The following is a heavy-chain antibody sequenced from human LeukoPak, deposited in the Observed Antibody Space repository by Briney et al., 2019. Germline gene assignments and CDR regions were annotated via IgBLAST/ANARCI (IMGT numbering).Heavy chain of an antibody. CDR2: INQDASDK. J-gene: IGHJ4*02. Sequence: GGSLRLSCAASRFSFSHYWMTWVRQAPGKGVEWVANINQDASDKHYADSVKGRFTISRDNAKNSLYLQMISLRVEDTAVYYCLGGVAADYWGRGTLVTVSS. D-gene: IGHD3-16*01. CDR3: LGGVAADY. CDR1: RFSFSHYW. V-gene: IGHV3-7*01.